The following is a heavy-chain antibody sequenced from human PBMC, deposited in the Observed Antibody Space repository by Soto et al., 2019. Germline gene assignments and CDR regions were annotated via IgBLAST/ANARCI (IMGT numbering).Heavy chain of an antibody. Sequence: PSETLSLTCTVSGGSITSGGYYWSWIRQHPGKGLERIGYIYYSGFTYYNPSLKSRVTISVDTSKNQFSLKLSSVTAADTAVYYCARTYSSSWSPFDYWGQGTQVTVSS. CDR1: GGSITSGGYY. CDR3: ARTYSSSWSPFDY. V-gene: IGHV4-31*03. CDR2: IYYSGFT. D-gene: IGHD6-13*01. J-gene: IGHJ4*02.